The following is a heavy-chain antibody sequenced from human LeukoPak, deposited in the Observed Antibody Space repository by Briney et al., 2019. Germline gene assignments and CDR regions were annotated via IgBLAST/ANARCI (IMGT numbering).Heavy chain of an antibody. CDR1: GGTFSSYA. J-gene: IGHJ4*02. CDR3: ARGTLELRYYFDY. Sequence: SVKVSCKASGGTFSSYAISWVRQAPGQGLEWMGGIIPIFGTANYAQKFQGRVTITTDESTSTAYMELSSLRSEDTAVYYCARGTLELRYYFDYWGQGTLVTVSS. V-gene: IGHV1-69*05. D-gene: IGHD1-7*01. CDR2: IIPIFGTA.